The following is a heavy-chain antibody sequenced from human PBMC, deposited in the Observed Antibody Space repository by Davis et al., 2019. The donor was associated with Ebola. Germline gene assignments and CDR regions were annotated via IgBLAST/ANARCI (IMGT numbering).Heavy chain of an antibody. Sequence: ASVKVSCKASGYTFTSYGISWVRQAPGQGLEWMGWISAYNGNTNYAQKLQGRVTMTTDTSTSTAYMELRSLRSDDTAVYYCARDGEVVPAAMMAFCDYWGQGTLVTVSS. CDR2: ISAYNGNT. J-gene: IGHJ4*02. CDR3: ARDGEVVPAAMMAFCDY. CDR1: GYTFTSYG. D-gene: IGHD2-2*01. V-gene: IGHV1-18*01.